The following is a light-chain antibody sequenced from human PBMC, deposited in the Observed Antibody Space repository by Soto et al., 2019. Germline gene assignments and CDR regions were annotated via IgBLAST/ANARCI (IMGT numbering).Light chain of an antibody. J-gene: IGKJ1*01. CDR2: KAS. CDR1: QSISSW. CDR3: QQYNSYWT. Sequence: DIQMTQSPSTVSASVGDRVTITCRASQSISSWLAWYQQKPGKAPKVLIYKASSLESGVPSRFSGSGSGTEFTITISSLQPDDFATYYCQQYNSYWTFGEGIKVEIK. V-gene: IGKV1-5*03.